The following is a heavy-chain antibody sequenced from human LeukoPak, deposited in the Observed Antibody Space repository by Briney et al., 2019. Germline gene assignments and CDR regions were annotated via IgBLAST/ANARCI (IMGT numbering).Heavy chain of an antibody. D-gene: IGHD3-10*01. J-gene: IGHJ5*02. CDR3: ARAMVRGIVGWAPFELSNWFDP. CDR1: GGSISSYY. V-gene: IGHV4-4*07. CDR2: IHTTGRT. Sequence: SETLSLTCTVSGGSISSYYWSWIRLPAGKGLEWIGRIHTTGRTKYNPSLKSRVTMSVDTSKNQFSLKLNSVTAADTAVYYCARAMVRGIVGWAPFELSNWFDPWGQGTLVTVSS.